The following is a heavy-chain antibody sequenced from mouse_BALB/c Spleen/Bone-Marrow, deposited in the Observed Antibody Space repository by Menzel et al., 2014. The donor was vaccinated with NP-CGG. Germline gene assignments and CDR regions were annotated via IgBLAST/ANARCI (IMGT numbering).Heavy chain of an antibody. CDR1: GYTFSSYW. J-gene: IGHJ4*01. D-gene: IGHD1-1*01. CDR3: SISKLLYAMGY. Sequence: VQLQQSGAELMKPGASVKISCKATGYTFSSYWIERVKQRPGHGLEWIGEILPGNGSTNYNEKFKGKATFTAETSSNTAYMQLSSLPSKDSAVYYCSISKLLYAMGYWGQGTSVTVSS. CDR2: ILPGNGST. V-gene: IGHV1-9*01.